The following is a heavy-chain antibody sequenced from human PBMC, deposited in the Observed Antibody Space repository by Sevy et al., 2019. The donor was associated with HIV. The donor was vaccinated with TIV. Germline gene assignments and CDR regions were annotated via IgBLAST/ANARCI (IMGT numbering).Heavy chain of an antibody. CDR3: ARALVVVPAATLGY. J-gene: IGHJ4*02. D-gene: IGHD2-2*01. CDR2: ISSSSNDI. V-gene: IGHV3-21*01. CDR1: GFIFSNYN. Sequence: GESLKISCAASGFIFSNYNMNWVRQAPGKGLEWVSSISSSSNDIYYADSVKGRFTISRDNAKNSLYRQMNSLRAEDTAVYYCARALVVVPAATLGYWGQGTLVTVSS.